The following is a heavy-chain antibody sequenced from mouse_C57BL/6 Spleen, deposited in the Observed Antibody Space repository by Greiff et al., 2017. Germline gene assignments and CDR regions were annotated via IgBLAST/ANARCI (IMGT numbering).Heavy chain of an antibody. Sequence: EVQLQQSGPELVKPGASVKISCKASGYTFTDYYMNWVKQSHGKSLEWLGDINPNNGCTSYNQKFKGKATLTVDKSSSTAYMELRSLTSEDSAVXYCDREGGVGMDYWGQGTSVTVSA. CDR3: DREGGVGMDY. CDR1: GYTFTDYY. D-gene: IGHD1-1*02. J-gene: IGHJ4*01. CDR2: INPNNGCT. V-gene: IGHV1-26*01.